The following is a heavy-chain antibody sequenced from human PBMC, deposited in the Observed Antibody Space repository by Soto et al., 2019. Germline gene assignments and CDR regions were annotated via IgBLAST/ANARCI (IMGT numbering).Heavy chain of an antibody. Sequence: GGSLRLSCAASGFTFSSYSMNWIRQAQGKGLEWVSYISSSSSTIYYADSVKGRFTISRDNAKNSLYLQMNSLRDEDTAVYYCARNYDFWSGYYGMDVWGQGTTVTVSS. V-gene: IGHV3-48*02. CDR1: GFTFSSYS. D-gene: IGHD3-3*01. CDR3: ARNYDFWSGYYGMDV. CDR2: ISSSSSTI. J-gene: IGHJ6*02.